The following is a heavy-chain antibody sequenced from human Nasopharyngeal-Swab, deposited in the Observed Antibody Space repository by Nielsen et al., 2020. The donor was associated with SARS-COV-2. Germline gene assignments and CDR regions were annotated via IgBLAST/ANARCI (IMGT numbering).Heavy chain of an antibody. Sequence: SETLSLTCAVSGGSISRSNWWSWVRQPPGKGLEWIGEIYHSGSTNYNPSLKSRVTISVDKSKNQFSLKLSSVTAADTAVYYCARSAVVVVAATQKEYYYYYYMDVWGKGTTVTVSS. V-gene: IGHV4-4*02. CDR1: GGSISRSNW. D-gene: IGHD2-15*01. J-gene: IGHJ6*03. CDR2: IYHSGST. CDR3: ARSAVVVVAATQKEYYYYYYMDV.